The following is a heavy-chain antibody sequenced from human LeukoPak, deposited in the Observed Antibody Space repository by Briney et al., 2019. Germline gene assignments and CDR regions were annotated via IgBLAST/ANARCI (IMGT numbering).Heavy chain of an antibody. D-gene: IGHD3-22*01. Sequence: ASVTLSCTASGYTFTSYGISWVRQAPGQGLEWMGWISAYNGNTNYAQKLQGRVTTTKDTSTSTAYMELRSLRSDDTAVYYCARGAYYYDSSGLNYYYYGMDVWGQGTTVTVSS. CDR1: GYTFTSYG. CDR3: ARGAYYYDSSGLNYYYYGMDV. V-gene: IGHV1-18*01. CDR2: ISAYNGNT. J-gene: IGHJ6*02.